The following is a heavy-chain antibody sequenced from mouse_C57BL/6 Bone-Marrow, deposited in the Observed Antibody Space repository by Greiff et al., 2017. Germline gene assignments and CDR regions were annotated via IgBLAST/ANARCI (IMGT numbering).Heavy chain of an antibody. J-gene: IGHJ2*01. Sequence: VQLQQPGAELVMPGASVKLSCKASGYTFTSYWMHWVKQRPGQGLEWIGAIDPSDSYTNSNQKFKGKSTLTVDKSSSTAYMQLSSLTSEDSAFYYCAGGVYYFDYWGQGTTLTVSS. V-gene: IGHV1-69*01. CDR1: GYTFTSYW. CDR3: AGGVYYFDY. CDR2: IDPSDSYT.